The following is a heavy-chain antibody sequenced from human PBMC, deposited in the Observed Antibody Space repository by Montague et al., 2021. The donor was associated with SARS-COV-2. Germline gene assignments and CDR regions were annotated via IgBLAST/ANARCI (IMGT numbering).Heavy chain of an antibody. CDR2: IYSGGST. V-gene: IGHV3-53*04. Sequence: SLRLSCVASGFIVSSNYMSWVRQAPGKGLEWVSVIYSGGSTYYADSVKGRFTISRHNSKNTLYLQMNSLRAEDTAVYYCAREVYGMDVWGQGTTVTVSS. CDR1: GFIVSSNY. J-gene: IGHJ6*02. CDR3: AREVYGMDV.